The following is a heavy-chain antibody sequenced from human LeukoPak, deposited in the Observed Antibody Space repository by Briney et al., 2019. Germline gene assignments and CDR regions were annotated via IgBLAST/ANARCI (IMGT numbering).Heavy chain of an antibody. J-gene: IGHJ4*02. Sequence: GGSLRLSCAASGFIFSSYGMHWVRQAPGKGLEWVAFMHFDGSNKYYADSVKGRFTISRDNSKNTLYLQMNSLRAEDTAVYYCAKDLFHDYGDYGLDYWGQGTLVTVSS. CDR3: AKDLFHDYGDYGLDY. V-gene: IGHV3-30*02. CDR1: GFIFSSYG. CDR2: MHFDGSNK. D-gene: IGHD4-17*01.